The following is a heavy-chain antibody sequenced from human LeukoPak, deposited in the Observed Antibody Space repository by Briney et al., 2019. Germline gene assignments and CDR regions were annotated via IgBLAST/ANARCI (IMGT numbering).Heavy chain of an antibody. J-gene: IGHJ6*02. V-gene: IGHV1-69*01. D-gene: IGHD6-6*01. CDR3: ARVGTGIAARPSYYYYGMDV. Sequence: SVTVSCTASGGTFSSYAISWVRQAPGQGLKWMGGIIPIFGTANYAQKFQGRVTITADESTSTAYMELSSLRSEDTAVYYCARVGTGIAARPSYYYYGMDVWGQGTTVTVSS. CDR1: GGTFSSYA. CDR2: IIPIFGTA.